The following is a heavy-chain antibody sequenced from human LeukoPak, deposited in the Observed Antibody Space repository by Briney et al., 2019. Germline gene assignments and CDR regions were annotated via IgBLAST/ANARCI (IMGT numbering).Heavy chain of an antibody. CDR2: FDPEDGET. V-gene: IGHV1-24*01. CDR3: ATAALLRFLPTNWFDP. Sequence: ASVKVSCKASGYTFTSYYMHWVRQAPGKRLEWMGGFDPEDGETIYAQKFQGRVTMTEDTSTDTAYMELSSLRSEDTAVYYCATAALLRFLPTNWFDPWGQGTLVTVSS. J-gene: IGHJ5*02. D-gene: IGHD3-3*01. CDR1: GYTFTSYY.